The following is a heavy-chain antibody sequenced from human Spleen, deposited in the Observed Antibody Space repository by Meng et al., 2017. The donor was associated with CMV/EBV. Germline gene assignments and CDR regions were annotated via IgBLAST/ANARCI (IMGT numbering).Heavy chain of an antibody. Sequence: GESLKISCAASGFTFSSYAMSWVRQAPGKGLEWVSAISGSGGSTYYADSVKGRFTISRDNAKNSLYLQMNSLRAEDTALYFCANGEMPGSIGDYWGQGTLVTVSS. CDR1: GFTFSSYA. D-gene: IGHD4-17*01. J-gene: IGHJ4*02. CDR3: ANGEMPGSIGDY. V-gene: IGHV3-23*01. CDR2: ISGSGGST.